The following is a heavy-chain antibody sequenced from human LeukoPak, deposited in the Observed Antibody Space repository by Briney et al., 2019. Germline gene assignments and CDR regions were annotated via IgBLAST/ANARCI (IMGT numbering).Heavy chain of an antibody. Sequence: PGGSLRLSCAASGFTFSRYSMNWVRQAPGKGLEWVSSISSSSSYIYYADSVKGRFTISRDNAKNSLYLQMNSLRVEDTAVYYCARDGSTVTNYYFDYWGQGTLVTVSS. D-gene: IGHD4-17*01. CDR1: GFTFSRYS. CDR2: ISSSSSYI. CDR3: ARDGSTVTNYYFDY. V-gene: IGHV3-21*01. J-gene: IGHJ4*02.